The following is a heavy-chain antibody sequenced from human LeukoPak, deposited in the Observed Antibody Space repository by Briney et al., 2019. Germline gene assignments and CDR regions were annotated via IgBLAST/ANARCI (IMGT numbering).Heavy chain of an antibody. V-gene: IGHV4-59*08. CDR1: GCSISSYY. J-gene: IGHJ5*02. CDR2: IYYSGST. Sequence: SETLSLTCTVSGCSISSYYWSWIRQPPGKGLEWIGYIYYSGSTNYNPSLKSRVTISVDTSTNQFSLQLSSVTAADTAVYYCARARLGTKTYSDYVWFDPWGQGTLVTVSS. D-gene: IGHD4-11*01. CDR3: ARARLGTKTYSDYVWFDP.